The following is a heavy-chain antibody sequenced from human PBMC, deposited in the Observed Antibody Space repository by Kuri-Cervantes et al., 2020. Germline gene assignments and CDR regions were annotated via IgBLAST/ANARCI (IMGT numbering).Heavy chain of an antibody. V-gene: IGHV3-30*02. CDR1: GFTFSSYG. CDR2: IRYDGSNK. Sequence: GGSLRLSCAASGFTFSSYGMHWVRQAPGKGLEWVAFIRYDGSNKYYADSVKGRFTISRDNSKNTLYLQMNSLRAEDTAVYYCAKFLVVVTAPHDAFDIWGQGTMVTVSS. CDR3: AKFLVVVTAPHDAFDI. D-gene: IGHD2-21*02. J-gene: IGHJ3*02.